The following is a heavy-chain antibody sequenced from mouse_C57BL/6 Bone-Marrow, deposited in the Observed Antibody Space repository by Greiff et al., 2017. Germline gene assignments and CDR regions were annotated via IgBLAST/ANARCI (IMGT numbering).Heavy chain of an antibody. CDR1: GFTFSSYA. Sequence: EVKVVESGGCLVKPGGSLKLSCAASGFTFSSYAMSWVRQTPEKRLEWVATISDGGSFTYYPDNVKGRFTIYRDNAKNNLYLQMSHLKSEDTAMYYCARVTVARTYFDVWGTGTTVTVSS. D-gene: IGHD1-1*01. J-gene: IGHJ1*03. CDR2: ISDGGSFT. V-gene: IGHV5-4*03. CDR3: ARVTVARTYFDV.